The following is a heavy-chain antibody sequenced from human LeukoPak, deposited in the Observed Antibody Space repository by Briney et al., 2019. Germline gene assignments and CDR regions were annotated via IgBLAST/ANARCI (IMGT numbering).Heavy chain of an antibody. CDR3: ATPNGAAAGRKDAFDI. CDR2: ISSSSSYI. D-gene: IGHD6-13*01. V-gene: IGHV3-21*01. J-gene: IGHJ3*02. CDR1: GFTFSSYS. Sequence: GGSLRLSCAASGFTFSSYSMNWVRQAPGKGLEWVSSISSSSSYIYYADSVKGRFTISRDNAKNSLYLQMNSLRAEDTAVYYCATPNGAAAGRKDAFDIWAQGTMVTVSS.